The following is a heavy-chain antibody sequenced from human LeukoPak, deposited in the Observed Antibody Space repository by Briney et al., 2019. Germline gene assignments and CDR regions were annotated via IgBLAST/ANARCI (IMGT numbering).Heavy chain of an antibody. CDR1: GGSISSSSYY. CDR2: IYYSGST. CDR3: ARHSPFFCSGTSCYDNWFDP. D-gene: IGHD2-2*01. J-gene: IGHJ5*02. V-gene: IGHV4-39*01. Sequence: SETLSLTCTVSGGSISSSSYYWGWIRQPPGKGLEWIGSIYYSGSTYYNPSLKSRVTISVDTSKNQFSLKLSSVTAADTAVYYCARHSPFFCSGTSCYDNWFDPWGQGTLVTVSS.